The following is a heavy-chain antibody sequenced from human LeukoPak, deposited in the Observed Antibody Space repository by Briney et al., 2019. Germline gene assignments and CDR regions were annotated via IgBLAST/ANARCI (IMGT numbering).Heavy chain of an antibody. Sequence: GGSLRLSCAASGFTFSSYWMSWVRQSPGKGLEWVAFIRYDGNIKFYADSMKGRFTISRDNSKNTLYLHINSLRPEDTALYYCVKDNPLDYWGQGTLVIVSS. V-gene: IGHV3-30*02. CDR1: GFTFSSYW. J-gene: IGHJ4*02. CDR3: VKDNPLDY. D-gene: IGHD1-14*01. CDR2: IRYDGNIK.